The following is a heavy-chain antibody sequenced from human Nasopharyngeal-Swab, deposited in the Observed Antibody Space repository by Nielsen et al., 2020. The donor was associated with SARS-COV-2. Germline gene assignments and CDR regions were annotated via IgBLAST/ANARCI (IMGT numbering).Heavy chain of an antibody. Sequence: GGSLRLSCAASGFTFSTYGMHWVRQAPGKGLEWVAVISYDGSDKYYADSVKGRFTISRGNSKNTLYLLMHSLRAEDTAVYYCAKDAAARLPPFYYYYMDVWGKGTTVTVSS. J-gene: IGHJ6*03. CDR3: AKDAAARLPPFYYYYMDV. D-gene: IGHD6-13*01. CDR1: GFTFSTYG. CDR2: ISYDGSDK. V-gene: IGHV3-30*18.